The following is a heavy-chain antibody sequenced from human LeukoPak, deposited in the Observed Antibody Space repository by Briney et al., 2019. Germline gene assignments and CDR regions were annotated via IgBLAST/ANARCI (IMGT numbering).Heavy chain of an antibody. Sequence: GGSLRLSCAASGFTFSSYAMSWVRQAPGKGLEWVSAISGSGGSTYYADSVKGRFAISRDNSKNTLYPQMNSLRAEDTAVYYCAKGPYYDFWSGLNWFDPWGQGTLVTVSS. CDR2: ISGSGGST. J-gene: IGHJ5*02. V-gene: IGHV3-23*01. D-gene: IGHD3-3*01. CDR1: GFTFSSYA. CDR3: AKGPYYDFWSGLNWFDP.